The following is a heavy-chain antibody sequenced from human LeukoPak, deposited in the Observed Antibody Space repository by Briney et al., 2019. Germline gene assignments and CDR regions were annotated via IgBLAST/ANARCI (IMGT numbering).Heavy chain of an antibody. Sequence: GGSLRLSCAASGFTFSSYAMSWVRQAPGKGLEWVSAISGSGGSTYYADSVKGRFAISRNNAKNSLYLQMNNLRDEDTAVYYCAKYHVTVPNGDWFGPWGQGTLVTVSS. CDR1: GFTFSSYA. CDR3: AKYHVTVPNGDWFGP. CDR2: ISGSGGST. J-gene: IGHJ5*02. V-gene: IGHV3-23*01. D-gene: IGHD4-11*01.